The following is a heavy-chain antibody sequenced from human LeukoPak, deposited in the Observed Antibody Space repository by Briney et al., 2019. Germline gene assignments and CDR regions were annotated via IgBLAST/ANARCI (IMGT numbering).Heavy chain of an antibody. V-gene: IGHV3-21*01. Sequence: GGSLRLSCAASGFTLSSFRMSWVHQAPGKGLEWVSSISSSSSYIYYADSVKGRFTISRDNAKNSLYLQMNSLRAEDTAVYYCARGGDYFDYWGQGTLVTVSS. J-gene: IGHJ4*02. CDR1: GFTLSSFR. D-gene: IGHD3-10*01. CDR2: ISSSSSYI. CDR3: ARGGDYFDY.